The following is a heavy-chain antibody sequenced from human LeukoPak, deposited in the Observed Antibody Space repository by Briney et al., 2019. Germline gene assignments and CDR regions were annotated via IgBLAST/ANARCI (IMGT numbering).Heavy chain of an antibody. D-gene: IGHD1-26*01. J-gene: IGHJ4*02. CDR1: AFSSSGYW. CDR3: ARDPVGAPYYDS. V-gene: IGHV3-7*01. CDR2: IRQEGSVK. Sequence: PGGSLRLSCEASAFSSSGYWTNWVRQAPGKGLEWVANIRQEGSVKNYVDSVKGRFTISRDNARNSLYLQMNSLRVEDTAVYYCARDPVGAPYYDSWGQGTLVSVSS.